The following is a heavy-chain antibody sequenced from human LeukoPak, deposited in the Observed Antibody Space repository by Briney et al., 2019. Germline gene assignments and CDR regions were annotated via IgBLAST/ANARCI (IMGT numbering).Heavy chain of an antibody. CDR3: AREGSSSWFVNS. CDR1: GFTFSDFH. CDR2: ISGSAGTT. J-gene: IGHJ4*02. V-gene: IGHV3-11*01. Sequence: GGSLRLSCATSGFTFSDFHMSWIRQAPGKGLEWVSYISGSAGTTYYAASVKGRFTSSRDNAKNSLYLQMNSLRAEDTAVYYCAREGSSSWFVNSWGQGTLVTVSS. D-gene: IGHD6-13*01.